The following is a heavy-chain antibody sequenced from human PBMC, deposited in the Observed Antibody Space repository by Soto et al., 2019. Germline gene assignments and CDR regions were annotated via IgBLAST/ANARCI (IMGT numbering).Heavy chain of an antibody. CDR1: GGSISSYY. J-gene: IGHJ6*02. Sequence: QVQLQESGPGLVKPSETLSLTCTVSGGSISSYYWSWIRQPPGKGLEWIGYIYYSGSTNYNPSLKSRVTISVDTSKNQFSLKLSSVTAADTAVYYCARVNTAMVYYYYGMDVWGQGTTVTVSS. CDR2: IYYSGST. CDR3: ARVNTAMVYYYYGMDV. V-gene: IGHV4-59*01. D-gene: IGHD5-18*01.